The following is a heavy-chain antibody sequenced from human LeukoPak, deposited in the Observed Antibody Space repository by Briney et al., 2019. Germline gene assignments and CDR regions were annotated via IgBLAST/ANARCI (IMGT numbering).Heavy chain of an antibody. Sequence: GGSLRLSCEASGFTFNNYAVHWVRQAPGKGLEWVSGISWDRGTTGYGDSVKGRFTISRDNSKNTLYLQLNSLRAEDTALYYCATYRRPFSDWGSYYFDYWGQGTLVTVSS. J-gene: IGHJ4*02. CDR3: ATYRRPFSDWGSYYFDY. CDR2: ISWDRGTT. V-gene: IGHV3-9*01. D-gene: IGHD3-16*01. CDR1: GFTFNNYA.